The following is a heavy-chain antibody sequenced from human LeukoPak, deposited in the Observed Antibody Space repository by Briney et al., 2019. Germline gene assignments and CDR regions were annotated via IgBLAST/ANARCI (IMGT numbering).Heavy chain of an antibody. CDR1: GFTFSDYW. D-gene: IGHD1-1*01. CDR3: ARPITNYNWFDP. Sequence: GGSLRLSCAASGFTFSDYWMHWVRQAPGKGLVWVSRIDTDGSSATYADSVKGRFTISRDNAKNTLYLQMNSLRAEDTAVYYCARPITNYNWFDPWGQGTLVTVSS. V-gene: IGHV3-74*01. CDR2: IDTDGSSA. J-gene: IGHJ5*02.